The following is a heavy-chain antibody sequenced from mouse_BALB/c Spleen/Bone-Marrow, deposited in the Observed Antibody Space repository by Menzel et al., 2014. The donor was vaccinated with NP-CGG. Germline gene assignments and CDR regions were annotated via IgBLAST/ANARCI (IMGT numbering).Heavy chain of an antibody. D-gene: IGHD1-1*01. CDR3: ARPPYYYGSSYDAMDY. V-gene: IGHV1-7*01. J-gene: IGHJ4*01. Sequence: QVQLQQSGAELAKPGASVKMSSKASGYTFTSYWMHWVKQRPGQGLEWIGYINPSTGYTEYNQKFKDKATLTADKSSSTAYMQLSSLTSEDSAVYYCARPPYYYGSSYDAMDYWGQGTSVTVSS. CDR2: INPSTGYT. CDR1: GYTFTSYW.